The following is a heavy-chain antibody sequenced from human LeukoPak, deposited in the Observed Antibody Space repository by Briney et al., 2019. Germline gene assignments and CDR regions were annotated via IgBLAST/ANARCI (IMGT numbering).Heavy chain of an antibody. Sequence: PSETLSLTCAVSGGSISRYYWSWIRQPPGKGLEWIGYIYYSGSTNYNPSLKSRVTISVDTSKNQFSLKLSSVTAADTAVYYCARSCSGGSCYAWKFDYWGQGTLVTVSP. CDR1: GGSISRYY. CDR3: ARSCSGGSCYAWKFDY. CDR2: IYYSGST. D-gene: IGHD2-15*01. V-gene: IGHV4-59*01. J-gene: IGHJ4*02.